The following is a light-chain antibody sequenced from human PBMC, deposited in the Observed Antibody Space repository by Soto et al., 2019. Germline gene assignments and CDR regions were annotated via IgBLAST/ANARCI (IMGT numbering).Light chain of an antibody. Sequence: DIQLTQTTSTLSASVGDDVTITCRASHTISRWLGWYQQKPGRAPKLLSYDASTLESGVPSRSSGSGSETEFTLTIRRLQPDDFATYFCHSRAFGQGTLL. J-gene: IGKJ5*01. CDR2: DAS. V-gene: IGKV1-5*01. CDR1: HTISRW. CDR3: HSRA.